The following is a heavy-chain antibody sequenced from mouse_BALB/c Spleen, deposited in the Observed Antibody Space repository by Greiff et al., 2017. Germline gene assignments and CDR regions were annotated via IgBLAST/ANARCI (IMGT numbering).Heavy chain of an antibody. D-gene: IGHD2-4*01. CDR2: ISSCGST. CDR3: ARGGDDYDGYWYFDV. Sequence: EVNLVESGGGLVKPGGSLKLSCAASGFTFSSYAMSWVRQTPEKRLEWVASISSCGSTYYPDSVKGRFTISRDNARNILYLQMSSLRSEDTAMYYCARGGDDYDGYWYFDVWGAGTTVTVSS. CDR1: GFTFSSYA. J-gene: IGHJ1*01. V-gene: IGHV5-6-5*01.